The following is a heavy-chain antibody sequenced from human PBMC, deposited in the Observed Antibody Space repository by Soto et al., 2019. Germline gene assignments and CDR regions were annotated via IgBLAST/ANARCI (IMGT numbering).Heavy chain of an antibody. V-gene: IGHV4-31*03. J-gene: IGHJ6*03. D-gene: IGHD3-16*01. CDR1: GGSISSGGYY. CDR3: ARLGVGSYYYYMDV. CDR2: IYYSGST. Sequence: PSETLSVTCTVSGGSISSGGYYWSWIRQHPGKGLEWIGYIYYSGSTYYNPSLKSRVTISVDTSKNQFSLKLSSVTAADTAVYYCARLGVGSYYYYMDVWGKGTTVTVSS.